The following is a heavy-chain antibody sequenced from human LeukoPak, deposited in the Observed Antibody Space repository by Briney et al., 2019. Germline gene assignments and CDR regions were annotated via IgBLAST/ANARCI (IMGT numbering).Heavy chain of an antibody. J-gene: IGHJ6*01. CDR3: VAATGDYFYYHGMDV. V-gene: IGHV5-51*01. CDR2: IYPGDSDT. CDR1: GYSFTSYW. Sequence: PGESLKISCKGSGYSFTSYWIGWVRQMPGKGLEWMGIIYPGDSDTRYSPSFQGQVTISADKSISSAYLQWSSLRASDTAIYYCVAATGDYFYYHGMDVWGQGTTVTVSS. D-gene: IGHD6-25*01.